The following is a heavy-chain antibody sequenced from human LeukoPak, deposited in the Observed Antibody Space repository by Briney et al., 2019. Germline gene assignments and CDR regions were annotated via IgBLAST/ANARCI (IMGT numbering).Heavy chain of an antibody. CDR3: ARDSLSGSYPDY. D-gene: IGHD1-26*01. CDR2: IWSDGSNR. CDR1: GFIYSHYG. V-gene: IGHV3-33*01. Sequence: GRSLRLSCAASGFIYSHYGMHWVRQAPGKGLEWVAVIWSDGSNRFYAGSVKGRFTISRDNSQNTLFLQMNSLRAEDTAVYYCARDSLSGSYPDYWGQGTLVTVSS. J-gene: IGHJ4*02.